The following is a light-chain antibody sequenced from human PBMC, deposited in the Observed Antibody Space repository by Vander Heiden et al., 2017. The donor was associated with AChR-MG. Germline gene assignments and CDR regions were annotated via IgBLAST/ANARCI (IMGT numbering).Light chain of an antibody. V-gene: IGKV3-20*01. J-gene: IGKJ1*01. CDR2: GAS. CDR1: QSVSSSY. Sequence: EIVLTQSPGTLSLSPGERATLSCRASQSVSSSYLAWYKQKPSQAPRLLIYGASSRATGIPDRFTGSGSGTDFTLTISRLEPEDFTVYYCQQYGSSPQTFGQGTKVEIK. CDR3: QQYGSSPQT.